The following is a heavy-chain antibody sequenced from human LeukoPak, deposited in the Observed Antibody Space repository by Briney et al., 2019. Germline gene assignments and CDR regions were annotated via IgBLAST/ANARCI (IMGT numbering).Heavy chain of an antibody. V-gene: IGHV3-30*04. CDR2: ISYDGSNK. J-gene: IGHJ3*02. CDR1: GFTFSNYA. D-gene: IGHD1-26*01. Sequence: GGSLRLSCAASGFTFSNYAMHWVRQAPGKGLEWVAGISYDGSNKYYADSVKGRFTISRDNSKNTLYLQMNSLRAEDSAVYYCARECSESANGGFDIWGQGTMVTVSS. CDR3: ARECSESANGGFDI.